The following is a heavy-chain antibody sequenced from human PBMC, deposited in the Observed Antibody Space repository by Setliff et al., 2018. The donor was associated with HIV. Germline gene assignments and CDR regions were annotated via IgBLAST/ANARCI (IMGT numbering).Heavy chain of an antibody. Sequence: GASVKVSCKASGGMFSNYAINWVRQAPGQGLEWMGGLTPVIGIAVYAQKFQGRVTLTADTSSATVYIQLGSLTTADTAMYYCARGGRTIVVPDIWGQGTMVTVSS. CDR1: GGMFSNYA. J-gene: IGHJ3*02. CDR3: ARGGRTIVVPDI. V-gene: IGHV1-69*10. D-gene: IGHD3-22*01. CDR2: LTPVIGIA.